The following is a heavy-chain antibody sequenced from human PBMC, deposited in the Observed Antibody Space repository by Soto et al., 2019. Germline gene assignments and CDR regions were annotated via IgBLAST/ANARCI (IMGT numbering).Heavy chain of an antibody. D-gene: IGHD4-4*01. CDR2: VKSKTHGGTT. CDR3: TTDSYITVTPVRLDY. V-gene: IGHV3-15*01. Sequence: PGGSLRLSCAASGFTFSSYAMSWVRQAPGKGLEWVGRVKSKTHGGTTDFAASVKGRFAISRDDSISMAFMRMNSLKIEDTAVYYCTTDSYITVTPVRLDYWGHGTLVTVS. J-gene: IGHJ4*01. CDR1: GFTFSSYA.